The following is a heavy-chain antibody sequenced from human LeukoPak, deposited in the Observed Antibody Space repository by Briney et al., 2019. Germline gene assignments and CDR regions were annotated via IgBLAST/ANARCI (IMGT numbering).Heavy chain of an antibody. Sequence: GGSPRLSCEASGFTFRSYAMTWVRQAPGKGLEWVSAISGSGAKTYYADSVKGRFTISRDNSRNTLYLQMNSLRAEDTAVYYCAKDLANDTLVRGVIPYWGQGTLVTVSS. J-gene: IGHJ4*02. D-gene: IGHD3-10*01. CDR2: ISGSGAKT. CDR1: GFTFRSYA. CDR3: AKDLANDTLVRGVIPY. V-gene: IGHV3-23*01.